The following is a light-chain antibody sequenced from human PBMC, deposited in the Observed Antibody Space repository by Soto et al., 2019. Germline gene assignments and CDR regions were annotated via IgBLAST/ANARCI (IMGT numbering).Light chain of an antibody. CDR2: DAS. V-gene: IGKV1-5*01. Sequence: DIQMPQSPSTLSASVGDRVTITCRASQSISSWLAWYQQKPGKAPKLLIYDASSLESGVPSRFSGSESGTEFTLPISSLQPDDFATYYCQQYNSYLSTFGQGTKLEI. CDR3: QQYNSYLST. CDR1: QSISSW. J-gene: IGKJ2*01.